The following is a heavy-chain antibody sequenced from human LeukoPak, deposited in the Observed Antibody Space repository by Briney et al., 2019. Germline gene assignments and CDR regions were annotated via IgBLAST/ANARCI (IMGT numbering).Heavy chain of an antibody. J-gene: IGHJ5*02. Sequence: SETLSLTCTVSGGSISSSYYYWGWIRQPPGKGLEWIGSIYYSGSTNYNPSLKSRVTISVDTSKNQFSLKLSSVTAADTAVYYCARVGGWYHWFDPWGQGTLVTVSS. CDR1: GGSISSSYYY. V-gene: IGHV4-39*07. CDR2: IYYSGST. CDR3: ARVGGWYHWFDP. D-gene: IGHD6-19*01.